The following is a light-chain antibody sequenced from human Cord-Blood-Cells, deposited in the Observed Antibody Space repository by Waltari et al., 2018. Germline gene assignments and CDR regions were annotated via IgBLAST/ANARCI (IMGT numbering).Light chain of an antibody. CDR2: EGS. CDR3: CSYAGSSIVV. V-gene: IGLV2-23*01. Sequence: QSALTQPASVSGSPGQSITISCTGTSSDDGNYNLVSWYQQHPGKAPKLMIYEGSKRPSGVSNRFSGSKSGNTASLTISGLQAEDEADYYCCSYAGSSIVVFGGGTKLTVL. CDR1: SSDDGNYNL. J-gene: IGLJ2*01.